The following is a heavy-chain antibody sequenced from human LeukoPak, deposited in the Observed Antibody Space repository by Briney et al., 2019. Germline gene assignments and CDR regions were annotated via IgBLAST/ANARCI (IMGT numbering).Heavy chain of an antibody. CDR2: MNPNSGNT. V-gene: IGHV1-8*03. D-gene: IGHD2-2*01. CDR1: GYTFTSYD. CDR3: ARGAEIPAAFNWFDP. Sequence: ASVKVSCKASGYTFTSYDINWVRQATGQGLEWMGWMNPNSGNTGYAQKFQGRVTITRNTSISTAYMELSSLRSEDTAVYYCARGAEIPAAFNWFDPWGQGTLVTVSS. J-gene: IGHJ5*02.